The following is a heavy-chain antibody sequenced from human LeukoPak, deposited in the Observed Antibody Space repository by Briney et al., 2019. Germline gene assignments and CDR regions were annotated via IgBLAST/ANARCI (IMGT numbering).Heavy chain of an antibody. CDR2: IRQDGSEK. CDR1: GFTFSSYS. V-gene: IGHV3-7*01. CDR3: ARQKLRSYYGMDV. Sequence: GGSLRLSCAASGFTFSSYSMSWVRQAPGKGLEWVANIRQDGSEKYYVDSVKGRFTISRDNAKNSLYLQMNSLRAEDTAVYYCARQKLRSYYGMDVWGQGTTVTVSS. D-gene: IGHD4-17*01. J-gene: IGHJ6*02.